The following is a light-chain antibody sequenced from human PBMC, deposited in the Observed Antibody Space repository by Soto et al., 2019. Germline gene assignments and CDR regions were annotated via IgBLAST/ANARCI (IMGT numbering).Light chain of an antibody. V-gene: IGLV2-23*03. CDR1: SSDVGNYNL. Sequence: QSALTQPASVSGSPGQSITISCTATSSDVGNYNLVSWYQQYRGTAPKLMIXXXSKXXXXXXXXXXGSWLGGTASLTISGXXXXXXXXXXCCSYAGSSTFVFGGGTKVTVL. CDR2: XXS. J-gene: IGLJ3*02. CDR3: CSYAGSSTFV.